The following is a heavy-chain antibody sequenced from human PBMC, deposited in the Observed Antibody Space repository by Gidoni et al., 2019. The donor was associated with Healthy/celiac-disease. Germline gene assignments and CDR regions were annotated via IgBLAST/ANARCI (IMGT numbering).Heavy chain of an antibody. Sequence: QVQLQESGPGLVKPSQTLSLTCTVSGGYISSGGYYWSWIRQHPGKGLEWIGYIYYSGSTYYNPSLKSLVTISVDTSKNQFSLKLSSVTAADTAVYYCARGSGIAVAVHYDYWGQGTLVTVSS. V-gene: IGHV4-31*01. CDR2: IYYSGST. J-gene: IGHJ4*02. D-gene: IGHD6-19*01. CDR3: ARGSGIAVAVHYDY. CDR1: GGYISSGGYY.